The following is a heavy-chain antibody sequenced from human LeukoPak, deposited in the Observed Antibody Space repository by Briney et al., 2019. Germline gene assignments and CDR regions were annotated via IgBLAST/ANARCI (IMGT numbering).Heavy chain of an antibody. Sequence: DPSETLSLTCTVSGGSISSYYWSWIRQPPGKGLEWIGYIYYSGSTNYNPSLKSRVTISVDTSKNQFSLKLSSVTAADTAVYYCARDDGEGQQIYWGQGTLVTVSS. CDR1: GGSISSYY. V-gene: IGHV4-59*12. CDR2: IYYSGST. D-gene: IGHD4-17*01. CDR3: ARDDGEGQQIY. J-gene: IGHJ4*02.